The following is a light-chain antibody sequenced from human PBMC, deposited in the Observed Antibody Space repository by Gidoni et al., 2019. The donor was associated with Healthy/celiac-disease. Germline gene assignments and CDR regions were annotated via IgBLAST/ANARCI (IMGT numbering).Light chain of an antibody. CDR1: TRDVGGYNY. CDR2: DVS. CDR3: SSYTSSSTLV. V-gene: IGLV2-14*01. Sequence: QSALTQPASVSGSPGPSVTISCTGPTRDVGGYNYVSWYQQHPGKAPNLMLYDVSNRPSGVSTRFSGSKSGNTASLTISGLQAEDEADYYCSSYTSSSTLVFGTGTKVTVL. J-gene: IGLJ1*01.